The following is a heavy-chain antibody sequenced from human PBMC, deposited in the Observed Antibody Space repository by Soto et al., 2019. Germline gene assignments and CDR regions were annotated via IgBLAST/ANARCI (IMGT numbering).Heavy chain of an antibody. CDR2: IFPFIGST. CDR1: GDTFNTYE. V-gene: IGHV1-69*01. Sequence: QVQLLQSGAGVKKPGSSVRVSCKTSGDTFNTYEINWVRQAPGQGLEWMGGIFPFIGSTSYAQKFQGRLTISADGSTSTAYMDLSSLTSEDTAVYYCARGGYSSSFRVDYWGQGTLVTVSS. J-gene: IGHJ4*02. CDR3: ARGGYSSSFRVDY. D-gene: IGHD5-18*01.